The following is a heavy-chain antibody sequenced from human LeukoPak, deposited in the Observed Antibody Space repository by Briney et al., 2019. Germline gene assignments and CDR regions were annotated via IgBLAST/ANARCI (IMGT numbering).Heavy chain of an antibody. CDR1: GGSISSYY. CDR2: IYTSGST. J-gene: IGHJ4*02. CDR3: ATYYCSGGNCYIPSSISDY. V-gene: IGHV4-4*07. D-gene: IGHD2-15*01. Sequence: ASETLSLTCTVAGGSISSYYGSWLRQPAGKGLEWIGRIYTSGSTNYNPSLKSRVTISVDTSKNQFSLKLSSVTAADTAVYYCATYYCSGGNCYIPSSISDYWGQGTLVPVSS.